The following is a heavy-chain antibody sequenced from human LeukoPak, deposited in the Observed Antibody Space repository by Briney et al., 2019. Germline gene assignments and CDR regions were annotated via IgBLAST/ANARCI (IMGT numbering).Heavy chain of an antibody. CDR1: ISSGDYY. CDR2: IYYSGST. Sequence: SETLSLTCTVSISSGDYYWSWIRQPPGKGLEWIGYIYYSGSTYYNPSLKSRVTISVDTSKNQFSLKLSSVTAADTAVYYCARVPTSFYDSSGHYIDYWGQGTLVIVSS. V-gene: IGHV4-30-4*08. J-gene: IGHJ4*02. CDR3: ARVPTSFYDSSGHYIDY. D-gene: IGHD3-22*01.